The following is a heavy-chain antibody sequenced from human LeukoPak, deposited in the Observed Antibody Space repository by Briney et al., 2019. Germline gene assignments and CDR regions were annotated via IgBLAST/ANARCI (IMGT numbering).Heavy chain of an antibody. D-gene: IGHD3-22*01. CDR2: IYYSGST. J-gene: IGHJ6*03. CDR1: GGSISSSSYY. CDR3: ARGPYYYDSSGRSRGYYYYYMDV. V-gene: IGHV4-39*07. Sequence: SETLSLTCTVSGGSISSSSYYWGWIRQPPGKGLEWIGSIYYSGSTYYNPSLKSRVTISVDTSKNQFSLKLSSVTAADTAVYYCARGPYYYDSSGRSRGYYYYYMDVWGKGTTVTVSS.